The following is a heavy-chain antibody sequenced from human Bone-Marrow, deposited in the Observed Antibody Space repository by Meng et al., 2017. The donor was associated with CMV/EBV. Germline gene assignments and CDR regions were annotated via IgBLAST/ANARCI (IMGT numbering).Heavy chain of an antibody. CDR1: GYTFSDYK. D-gene: IGHD3-10*01. J-gene: IGHJ4*02. V-gene: IGHV1-2*02. Sequence: ASVKVSCKTSGYTFSDYKMFWVRQAPGQGLEWMGWINPNTGDTYNAPKFQGRVTMTRDTSISTVYMEMSSLTYDDTAVYSCARSLFGSGGLFGYWGQGTLVTVSS. CDR2: INPNTGDT. CDR3: ARSLFGSGGLFGY.